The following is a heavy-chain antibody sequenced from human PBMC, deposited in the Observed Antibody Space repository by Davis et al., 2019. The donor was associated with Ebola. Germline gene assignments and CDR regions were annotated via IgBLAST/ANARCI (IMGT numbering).Heavy chain of an antibody. Sequence: ASSVTVSCQASRYTFTNYDINWVRQATGQGLEWVGWMNPNSGNTGYAQKVQGRVTMTRNTSISTAYMELSSLRSEDTAVYYCARGPESCRSFSCPYYFDSWGQGTLVAVSS. V-gene: IGHV1-8*02. CDR3: ARGPESCRSFSCPYYFDS. CDR2: MNPNSGNT. D-gene: IGHD2-2*01. J-gene: IGHJ4*02. CDR1: RYTFTNYD.